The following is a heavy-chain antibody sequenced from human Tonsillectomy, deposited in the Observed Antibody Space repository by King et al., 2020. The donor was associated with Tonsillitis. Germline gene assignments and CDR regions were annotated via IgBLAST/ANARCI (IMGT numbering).Heavy chain of an antibody. D-gene: IGHD6-13*01. Sequence: QLVQSGAEVKKPGASVKVSCKASGYTFTGYYMHWVRQAPGQGLEWMGWINPNSGGTNYAQKFQGRVTMTTDTSISTAYMELSRLRSDDTAVYYCAREEAAAGILVHGGNLFDSWGQGALVTVSS. CDR3: AREEAAAGILVHGGNLFDS. V-gene: IGHV1-2*02. J-gene: IGHJ5*01. CDR1: GYTFTGYY. CDR2: INPNSGGT.